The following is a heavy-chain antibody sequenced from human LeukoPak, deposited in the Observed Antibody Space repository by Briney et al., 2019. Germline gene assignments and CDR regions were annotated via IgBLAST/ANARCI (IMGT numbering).Heavy chain of an antibody. CDR2: VVPIFDSA. J-gene: IGHJ6*03. CDR1: GGTFSSYA. D-gene: IGHD1-14*01. Sequence: ASVKVSCKASGGTFSSYAISWVRQAPGQGLEWMGGVVPIFDSANYAQKFQGRVTITADESTNTAYMELSSLRSEDTAVYYCARGSPRIEYYYYMDVWGKGTTVTISS. V-gene: IGHV1-69*13. CDR3: ARGSPRIEYYYYMDV.